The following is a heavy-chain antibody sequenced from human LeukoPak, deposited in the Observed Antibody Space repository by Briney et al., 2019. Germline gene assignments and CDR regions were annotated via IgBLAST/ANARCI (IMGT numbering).Heavy chain of an antibody. D-gene: IGHD6-6*01. Sequence: SETLSLTCTVSGGSISSSSYYWGWIRQPPGKGLEWIGSIYYSGSTYYNPSLKSRVTISVDTSKNQFSLKLSSVTAADTAVYYCARVPIIAARPWWFDPWGQGTLVTVSS. V-gene: IGHV4-39*01. CDR2: IYYSGST. CDR1: GGSISSSSYY. J-gene: IGHJ5*02. CDR3: ARVPIIAARPWWFDP.